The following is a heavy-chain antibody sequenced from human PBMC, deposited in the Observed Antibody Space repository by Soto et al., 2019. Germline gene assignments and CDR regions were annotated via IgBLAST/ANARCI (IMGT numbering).Heavy chain of an antibody. D-gene: IGHD3-16*01. J-gene: IGHJ4*02. CDR1: GGSISSGGYY. CDR3: VSGGVIGTLDY. V-gene: IGHV4-31*03. CDR2: IYYSGST. Sequence: SETLSLTCTVSGGSISSGGYYWSWIRQHPGKGLEWIGYIYYSGSTYYNPSLKSRVTISVDTSKNQFSLKLSSVTAADTAVYYCVSGGVIGTLDYWGQGTLVTVSS.